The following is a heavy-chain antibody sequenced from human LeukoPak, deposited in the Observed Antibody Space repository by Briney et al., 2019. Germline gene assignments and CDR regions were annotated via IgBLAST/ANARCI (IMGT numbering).Heavy chain of an antibody. V-gene: IGHV4-34*01. CDR1: GGSXSGYY. J-gene: IGHJ4*02. Sequence: XSLTCAXYGGSXSGYYWSWIRQPPGKGLGWIGEINHSGSTNYNPSLKSRVTISVDTSKKQFSLKLSSVTAADTAVYYCARVRDDYKFPEFDYWGQGTLVTVSS. CDR2: INHSGST. CDR3: ARVRDDYKFPEFDY. D-gene: IGHD4-4*01.